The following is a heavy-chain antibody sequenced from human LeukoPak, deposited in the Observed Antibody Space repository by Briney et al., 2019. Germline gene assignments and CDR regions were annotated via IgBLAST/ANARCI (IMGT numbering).Heavy chain of an antibody. CDR3: ATLSPGYCSGGSCQGFDY. D-gene: IGHD2-15*01. J-gene: IGHJ4*02. CDR2: INPSGGST. CDR1: GYTFTSYY. Sequence: ASVKVSCKASGYTFTSYYMHWVRHAPGQGLEWMGIINPSGGSTSYAQKFQGRVTMTRDTSTSTVYMELSSLRSEDTAVYYCATLSPGYCSGGSCQGFDYWGQGTLVTVSS. V-gene: IGHV1-46*01.